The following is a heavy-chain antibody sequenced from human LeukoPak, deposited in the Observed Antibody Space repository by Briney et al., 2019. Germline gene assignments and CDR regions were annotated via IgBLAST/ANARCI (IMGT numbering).Heavy chain of an antibody. Sequence: ASVKVSCKASGYTFTGYYMHWLRQAPGQGLEWMGWINPNSGGTNYAQKFQGRVTKTRDTSISTAYMELSRLRSDDTAVYYCARVLSGVSSSSDPPDYWGQGTLVTVSS. CDR3: ARVLSGVSSSSDPPDY. V-gene: IGHV1-2*02. J-gene: IGHJ4*02. D-gene: IGHD6-6*01. CDR1: GYTFTGYY. CDR2: INPNSGGT.